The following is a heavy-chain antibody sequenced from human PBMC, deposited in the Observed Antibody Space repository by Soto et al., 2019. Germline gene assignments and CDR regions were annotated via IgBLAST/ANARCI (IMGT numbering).Heavy chain of an antibody. CDR1: GFSFAGYA. V-gene: IGHV3-23*01. CDR3: AKKATPNGYYNAFDY. CDR2: ISGGGGST. J-gene: IGHJ4*02. Sequence: LRLSCAASGFSFAGYALTWVRLAPGKGLEWVASISGGGGSTYYTDSVKGRFSISRDNSNRVVYLQMGSLTAGDTAVYYCAKKATPNGYYNAFDYWGQGTRVTVSS. D-gene: IGHD3-9*01.